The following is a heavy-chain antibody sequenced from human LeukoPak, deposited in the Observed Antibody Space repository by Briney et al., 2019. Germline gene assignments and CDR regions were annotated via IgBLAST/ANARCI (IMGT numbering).Heavy chain of an antibody. D-gene: IGHD4-23*01. CDR2: IYHSGST. CDR3: ARHSVVTPIYFDY. V-gene: IGHV4-4*02. Sequence: SETLSLTCAVSGGSIRSSNWWSWVRQPPGKGLEWIGEIYHSGSTNYNPSLKSRVTISVDKSKNQFSLKLSSVTAADTAVYYCARHSVVTPIYFDYWGRGTLVTVSS. J-gene: IGHJ4*02. CDR1: GGSIRSSNW.